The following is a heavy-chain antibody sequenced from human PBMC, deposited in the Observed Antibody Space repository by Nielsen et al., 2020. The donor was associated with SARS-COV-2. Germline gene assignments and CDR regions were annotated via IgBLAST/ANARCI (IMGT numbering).Heavy chain of an antibody. Sequence: SETLSLTCAVYGGSFSGYYWSWIRQPPGKGLEWIGEINHSGSTNYNPSLKSRVTISVDTSKNQFSLKLSSVTAADTAVYYCARGITGTTRFFDYWGQGTLVTASS. CDR1: GGSFSGYY. CDR2: INHSGST. V-gene: IGHV4-34*01. J-gene: IGHJ4*02. CDR3: ARGITGTTRFFDY. D-gene: IGHD1-20*01.